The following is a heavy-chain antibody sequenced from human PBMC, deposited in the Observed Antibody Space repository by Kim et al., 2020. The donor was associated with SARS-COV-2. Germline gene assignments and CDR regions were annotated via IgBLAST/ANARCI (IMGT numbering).Heavy chain of an antibody. Sequence: ASVKVSCKASGYTFTSYAMNWVRQAPGQGLEWMGWINTNTGNPTYAQGFTGRFVFSLDTSVSTAYLQISSLKAEDTAVYYCARWEGGEQWLVQGFDYWGQGTLVTVSS. J-gene: IGHJ4*02. CDR3: ARWEGGEQWLVQGFDY. CDR2: INTNTGNP. V-gene: IGHV7-4-1*02. D-gene: IGHD6-19*01. CDR1: GYTFTSYA.